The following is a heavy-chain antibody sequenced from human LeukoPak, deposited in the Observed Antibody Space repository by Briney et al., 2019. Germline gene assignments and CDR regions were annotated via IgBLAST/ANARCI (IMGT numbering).Heavy chain of an antibody. D-gene: IGHD6-13*01. CDR3: ARDHSSSCQLFDY. CDR2: ISVYNGDT. CDR1: GYTFTNFG. Sequence: ASVKVSCKASGYTFTNFGISGVRQAPGQGLEWMGWISVYNGDTNFAQKLQDRVTMTTDTSTTTSYMELKNLGSDDTAVYYCARDHSSSCQLFDYWGQGTLVTVSS. V-gene: IGHV1-18*01. J-gene: IGHJ4*02.